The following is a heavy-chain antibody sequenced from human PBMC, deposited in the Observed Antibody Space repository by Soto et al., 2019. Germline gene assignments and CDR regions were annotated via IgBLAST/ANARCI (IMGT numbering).Heavy chain of an antibody. CDR2: IIPMFGSA. Sequence: QVQLVQSRAEVKKPGSSVKVSCKVSGDTFSSNAISWVRQAPGQGLEWMGGIIPMFGSANYAEKFQGRVTIIADESTTTAYMELSSLRSEDTAMYYCASHPQTYSGNHDAFDIWGQGTMVIVSS. CDR1: GDTFSSNA. CDR3: ASHPQTYSGNHDAFDI. J-gene: IGHJ3*02. V-gene: IGHV1-69*12. D-gene: IGHD1-26*01.